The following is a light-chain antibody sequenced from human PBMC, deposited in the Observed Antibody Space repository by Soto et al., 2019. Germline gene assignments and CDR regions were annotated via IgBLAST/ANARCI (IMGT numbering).Light chain of an antibody. CDR1: QSVSNN. J-gene: IGKJ1*01. CDR2: TAS. CDR3: QPSYTWPRT. V-gene: IGKV3-15*01. Sequence: EIVMTQSPATLSVSPGERATLSCRASQSVSNNLAWYQQKPGQPPRLLIYTASTRVTGVPARFSASGSGTEFTLTISSLQSEDFAVYHCQPSYTWPRTFGQGTKVEIK.